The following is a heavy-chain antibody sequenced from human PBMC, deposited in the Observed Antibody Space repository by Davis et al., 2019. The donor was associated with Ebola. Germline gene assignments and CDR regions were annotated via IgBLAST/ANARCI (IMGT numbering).Heavy chain of an antibody. V-gene: IGHV4-61*01. D-gene: IGHD3-16*01. J-gene: IGHJ5*02. Sequence: SETLSLTCTVSGGSVSSGSYYWSWIRQPPGKGLEWIGYIYYSGSTNYNPSLKSRITISVDTSKNQFSLKLSSVTAADTAVYYCAKENNWGWFDPWGQGTLVTVSS. CDR1: GGSVSSGSYY. CDR3: AKENNWGWFDP. CDR2: IYYSGST.